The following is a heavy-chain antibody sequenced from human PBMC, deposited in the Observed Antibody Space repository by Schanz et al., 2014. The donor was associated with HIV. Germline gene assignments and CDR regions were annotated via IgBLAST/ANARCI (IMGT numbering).Heavy chain of an antibody. J-gene: IGHJ1*01. CDR1: GGSFSDYY. CDR3: ARGSSGGDSAAEYFRH. Sequence: QVHLQQWGAGQLKPSETLSLTCTVYGGSFSDYYWAWIRQTPYKGLEWIGEIYHNGSTNYNPSLRGRVAMPVDTPKRHFSLNLRSWTAADTAIYYCARGSSGGDSAAEYFRHWGQGTLVTVSS. D-gene: IGHD2-21*02. V-gene: IGHV4-34*01. CDR2: IYHNGST.